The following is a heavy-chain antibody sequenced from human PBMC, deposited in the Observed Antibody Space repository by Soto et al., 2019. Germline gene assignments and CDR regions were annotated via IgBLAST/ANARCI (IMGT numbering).Heavy chain of an antibody. J-gene: IGHJ4*02. CDR2: SSGGGDTT. V-gene: IGHV3-23*01. CDR3: AKERGGSGSLTPRVDF. CDR1: GFTFNNYA. D-gene: IGHD3-10*01. Sequence: EVQLLESGGGLVQPGGSLRLACAASGFTFNNYAMTWVRQAPGKGLEWVSASSGGGDTTSYADSEKGRFTASRVGPKNTLYLQMSSLRAEDRALYYCAKERGGSGSLTPRVDFWGQGTLVTVSS.